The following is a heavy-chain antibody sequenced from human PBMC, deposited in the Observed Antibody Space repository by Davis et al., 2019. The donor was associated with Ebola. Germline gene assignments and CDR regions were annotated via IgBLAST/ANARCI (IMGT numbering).Heavy chain of an antibody. CDR2: IIPIFGTA. V-gene: IGHV1-69*05. CDR1: GGTFSSYA. Sequence: AASVKVSCKASGGTFSSYAISWVRQAPGQGLEWMGGIIPIFGTANYAQKLQGRVTMTTDTSTSTAYMELRSLRSDDTAVYYCARGYCSGGSCYSNDYWGQGTLVTVSS. J-gene: IGHJ4*02. CDR3: ARGYCSGGSCYSNDY. D-gene: IGHD2-15*01.